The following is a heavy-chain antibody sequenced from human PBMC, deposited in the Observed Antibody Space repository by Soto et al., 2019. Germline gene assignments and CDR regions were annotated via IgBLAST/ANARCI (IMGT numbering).Heavy chain of an antibody. D-gene: IGHD1-1*01. CDR3: AVLPDVVDDLPDNWFDP. V-gene: IGHV1-18*01. CDR1: GYTFTSYG. Sequence: ASVKVSCKASGYTFTSYGISWVRQAPRQGLEWMGWISAYNGNTNYAQKLQGRVTMTTDTSTSTAYMELRSLRSDDTAVYYCAVLPDVVDDLPDNWFDPWGQGTLVTVSS. J-gene: IGHJ5*02. CDR2: ISAYNGNT.